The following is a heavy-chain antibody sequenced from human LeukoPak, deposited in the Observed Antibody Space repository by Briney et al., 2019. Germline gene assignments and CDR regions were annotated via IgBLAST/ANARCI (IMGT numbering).Heavy chain of an antibody. V-gene: IGHV1-2*02. D-gene: IGHD4-17*01. Sequence: GASVKVSCKASGYTFTDYYIQWLRKAPGQGLEWMGWINPNSGGTNSAQKFQGRVTMTRDTSVSTAYMELSRLRSDDTAVYYCARGHYERGLQHWGQGTLVTVSS. CDR1: GYTFTDYY. CDR3: ARGHYERGLQH. CDR2: INPNSGGT. J-gene: IGHJ1*01.